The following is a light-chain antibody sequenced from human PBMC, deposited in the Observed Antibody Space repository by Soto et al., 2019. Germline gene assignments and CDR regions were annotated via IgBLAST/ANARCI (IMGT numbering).Light chain of an antibody. J-gene: IGKJ1*01. Sequence: DIQMTQSPSSLSASVGDRVTITCRASQGISTYLAWYQQKPGKAPQILISAASALHSGVPSRFSGSGSGTDFALTISSLQPEDVATNYCQKYNSAPWTFGQGTKVDIK. CDR3: QKYNSAPWT. CDR1: QGISTY. CDR2: AAS. V-gene: IGKV1-27*01.